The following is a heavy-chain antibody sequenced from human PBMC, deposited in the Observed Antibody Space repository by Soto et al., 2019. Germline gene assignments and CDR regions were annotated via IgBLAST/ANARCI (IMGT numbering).Heavy chain of an antibody. D-gene: IGHD3-10*01. J-gene: IGHJ4*02. Sequence: GGSLRLSCAASGFTFGDHGMSWVRQAPGKGLEWVSSVIWNGGSTYYADSVKGRFTISRDNAENTLYLQMNSLRVEDTALYYCARDLTYGTGSYPLYWGQGILVTVSS. CDR3: ARDLTYGTGSYPLY. V-gene: IGHV3-20*04. CDR2: VIWNGGST. CDR1: GFTFGDHG.